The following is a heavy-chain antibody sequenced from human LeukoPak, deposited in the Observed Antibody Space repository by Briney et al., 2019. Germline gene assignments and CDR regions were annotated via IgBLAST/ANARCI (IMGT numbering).Heavy chain of an antibody. D-gene: IGHD1-26*01. CDR2: INPNSGGT. V-gene: IGHV1-2*02. J-gene: IGHJ5*02. CDR3: ARCGSYYGQDWFDP. Sequence: GASVKVSCKASGYTFTSYYMHWVRQAPGQGLEWMGWINPNSGGTNYAQKFQGRVTMTRDTSISTAYMELSRLRSDDTAVYYCARCGSYYGQDWFDPWGQGTLVTVSS. CDR1: GYTFTSYY.